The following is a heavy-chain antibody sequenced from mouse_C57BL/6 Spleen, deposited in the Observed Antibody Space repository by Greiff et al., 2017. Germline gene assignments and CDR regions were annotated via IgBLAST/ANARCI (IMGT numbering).Heavy chain of an antibody. CDR2: IYPRSGNT. CDR3: ATGTLGGGYFDV. J-gene: IGHJ1*03. V-gene: IGHV1-81*01. CDR1: GYTFTSYG. Sequence: VQLQQSGAELARPGASVKLSCKASGYTFTSYGISWVKQRTGQGLEWIGEIYPRSGNTYYNEKFKGKATLTAAKSSSTAYMELLSLTSADSAVYFCATGTLGGGYFDVWGTGTTVTVSS. D-gene: IGHD4-1*01.